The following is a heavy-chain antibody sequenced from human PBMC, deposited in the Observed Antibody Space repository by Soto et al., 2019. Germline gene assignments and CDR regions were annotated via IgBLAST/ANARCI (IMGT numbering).Heavy chain of an antibody. J-gene: IGHJ6*03. CDR1: GGSISSYY. Sequence: SETLALTCTVSGGSISSYYLSWSRQPPGKGLEWIVYIYYRGSTGYNPSLKSRVTISVDTSENRFSLKLSSVTAAXTAVXYCXRGXIXLLWFGESYYMDVWGKGTTVTVSS. D-gene: IGHD3-10*01. CDR3: XRGXIXLLWFGESYYMDV. CDR2: IYYRGST. V-gene: IGHV4-59*01.